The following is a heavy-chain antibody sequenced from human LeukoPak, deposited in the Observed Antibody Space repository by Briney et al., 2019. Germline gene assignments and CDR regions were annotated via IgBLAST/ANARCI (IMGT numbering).Heavy chain of an antibody. D-gene: IGHD3-22*01. V-gene: IGHV3-66*01. CDR3: AETTYYYDSSGDAFDI. J-gene: IGHJ3*02. CDR1: GFTVSSNY. Sequence: GGSLRLSCAASGFTVSSNYMSWVRQAPGKGLEWVSVIYSDGSTYYADSVKGRFTISRDNSKNTLYLQMNSLRAEDTAVYYCAETTYYYDSSGDAFDIWGQGTMVTVSS. CDR2: IYSDGST.